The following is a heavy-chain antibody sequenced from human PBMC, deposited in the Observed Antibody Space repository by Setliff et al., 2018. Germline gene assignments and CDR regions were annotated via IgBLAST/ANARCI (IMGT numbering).Heavy chain of an antibody. CDR3: AKGGGRYHSDS. J-gene: IGHJ4*02. CDR2: INYSRVV. CDR1: GGSFSGYY. D-gene: IGHD1-1*01. Sequence: NPSETLSLTCGVSGGSFSGYYWSWIRQSPGGGLEWIGEINYSRVVNYKPSLKSRVSILDTSKNQFSLRLTSLTAADTAVYYCAKGGGRYHSDSWGQGILVTVSS. V-gene: IGHV4-34*01.